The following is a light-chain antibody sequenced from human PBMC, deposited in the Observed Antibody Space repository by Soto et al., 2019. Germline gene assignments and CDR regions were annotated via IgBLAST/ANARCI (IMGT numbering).Light chain of an antibody. CDR3: QRYYNAPFT. Sequence: DIPVTQYPSSLSASVGDRVTITCRASQDIKNYLAWYQQKQGEIPKLLIYAASTLESGIPPRFSGSGSGTDFTLTINNLQPEDVATYYCQRYYNAPFTFGGGTKVEIK. V-gene: IGKV1-27*01. J-gene: IGKJ4*01. CDR2: AAS. CDR1: QDIKNY.